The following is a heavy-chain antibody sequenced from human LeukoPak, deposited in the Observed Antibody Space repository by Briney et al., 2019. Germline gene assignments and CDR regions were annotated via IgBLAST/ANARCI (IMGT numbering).Heavy chain of an antibody. CDR1: GGTFSSYA. CDR3: ATDRYYYDSPPHINFDY. Sequence: GASVKVSCKASGGTFSSYAISWVRQAPGQGLEWMGGIIPIFGTANYAQKFQGRVTITADESTSTAYMELSSLRSEDTAVYYCATDRYYYDSPPHINFDYWGQGTLVTVSS. J-gene: IGHJ4*02. V-gene: IGHV1-69*13. D-gene: IGHD3-22*01. CDR2: IIPIFGTA.